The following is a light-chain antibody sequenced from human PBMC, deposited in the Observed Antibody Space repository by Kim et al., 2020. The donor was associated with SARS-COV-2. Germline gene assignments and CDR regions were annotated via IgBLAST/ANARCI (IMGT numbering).Light chain of an antibody. CDR2: GAS. J-gene: IGKJ4*01. CDR3: QQYGSSPALS. V-gene: IGKV3-20*01. CDR1: QSVSSSY. Sequence: PGERATLSCRASQSVSSSYLAWYQQKPGQAPRLLIYGASSRATGIPDRFSGSGSGTDFTLTISRLEPEDFAVYYCQQYGSSPALSFGGGTKVDIK.